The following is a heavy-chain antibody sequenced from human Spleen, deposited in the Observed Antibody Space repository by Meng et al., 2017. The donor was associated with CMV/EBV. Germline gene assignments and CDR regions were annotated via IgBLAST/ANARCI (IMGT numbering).Heavy chain of an antibody. D-gene: IGHD3-22*01. CDR2: INPRGGSL. V-gene: IGHV1-46*01. J-gene: IGHJ5*02. Sequence: FPSYYMHWVRAAPGHGLEWMGVINPRGGSLIPVQYTQKFQDRLTITRDTSTSTVYMELKSLRSDDTAVYYCARSHHFYDSTRALDPWGQGTLVTVSS. CDR1: FPSYY. CDR3: ARSHHFYDSTRALDP.